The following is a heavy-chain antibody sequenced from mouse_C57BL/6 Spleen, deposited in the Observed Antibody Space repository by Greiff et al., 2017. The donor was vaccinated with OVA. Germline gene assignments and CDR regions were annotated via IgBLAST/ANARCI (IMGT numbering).Heavy chain of an antibody. CDR1: GFTFSSYA. Sequence: EVMLVESGEGLVKPGGSLKLSCAASGFTFSSYAMSWVRQTPEKRLEWVAYISSGGDYIYYADTVKGRFTISRDNARNTLYLQMSRLKSEDTAMYYCTRESDWYFDVWGTGTTVTVSS. CDR3: TRESDWYFDV. V-gene: IGHV5-9-1*02. J-gene: IGHJ1*03. CDR2: ISSGGDYI.